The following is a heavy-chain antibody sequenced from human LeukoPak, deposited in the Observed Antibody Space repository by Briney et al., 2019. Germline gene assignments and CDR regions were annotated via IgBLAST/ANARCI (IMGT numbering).Heavy chain of an antibody. V-gene: IGHV3-49*04. CDR3: TRGWWELPLDY. Sequence: SGGSLRLSCTASGFTFGDYAMSWVRQAPGKGLEWVGFIRSKAYGGTTEYAASVKGRFTISRDDSKSIAYLQMNSLKTEDTAVYYCTRGWWELPLDYWGQGTLVTVSS. CDR2: IRSKAYGGTT. D-gene: IGHD1-26*01. CDR1: GFTFGDYA. J-gene: IGHJ4*02.